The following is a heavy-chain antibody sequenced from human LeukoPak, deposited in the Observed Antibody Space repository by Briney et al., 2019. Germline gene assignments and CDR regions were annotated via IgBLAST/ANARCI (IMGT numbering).Heavy chain of an antibody. CDR1: GFTISSNS. J-gene: IGHJ6*02. D-gene: IGHD1-26*01. Sequence: PGGSLRLSCVASGFTISSNSLNWVRQAPGKGLEWVSYISSSSSTIYYADSVKGRFTISRDNAKNSLYLQMNSLRAEDTAVYYCARGIGVGATTSMDVWGQGTTVTVSS. V-gene: IGHV3-48*04. CDR3: ARGIGVGATTSMDV. CDR2: ISSSSSTI.